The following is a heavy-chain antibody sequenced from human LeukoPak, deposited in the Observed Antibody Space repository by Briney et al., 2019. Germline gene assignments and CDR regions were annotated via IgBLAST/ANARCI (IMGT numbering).Heavy chain of an antibody. D-gene: IGHD3-3*01. V-gene: IGHV4-4*02. J-gene: IGHJ4*02. CDR2: IYYSGGT. CDR3: AGTIFGVVINFDY. Sequence: SGTLSLTCAVSGGSISSGDWWIWVRQPPGKGLEWIGEIYYSGGTNYNPSLKSRVTISVDTSKNQFSLKLSSVTAADTAVYYCAGTIFGVVINFDYWGQGTLVTVSS. CDR1: GGSISSGDW.